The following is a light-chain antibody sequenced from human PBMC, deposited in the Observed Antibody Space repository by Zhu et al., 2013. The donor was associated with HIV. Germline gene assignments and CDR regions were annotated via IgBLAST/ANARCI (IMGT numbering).Light chain of an antibody. CDR1: QSVSND. J-gene: IGKJ4*01. CDR3: QQYGSSPLT. Sequence: EIVLTQSPGTLSLSPGERATLSCRASQSVSNDLAWYQQKPGQAPRLLIYGASNRATGIPGRFSGSGSGTDFTLTISRLEPEDFAVYYCQQYGSSPLTFGGGTTVEIK. CDR2: GAS. V-gene: IGKV3-20*01.